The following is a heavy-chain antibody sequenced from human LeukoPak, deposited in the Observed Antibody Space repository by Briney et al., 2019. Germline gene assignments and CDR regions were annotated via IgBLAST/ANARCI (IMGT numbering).Heavy chain of an antibody. CDR1: GFTFSSYW. CDR3: ARGAPYCDIFIGSSPFDY. Sequence: GGSLRLSCAASGFTFSSYWLHWVRLTPGKGLVWVSRIHSDGTTTAYAASVKGRFTISRDNAKNTLYLQMNSVRAEDTAVYYCARGAPYCDIFIGSSPFDYWGQGTLVTVSS. J-gene: IGHJ4*02. CDR2: IHSDGTTT. D-gene: IGHD3-9*01. V-gene: IGHV3-74*03.